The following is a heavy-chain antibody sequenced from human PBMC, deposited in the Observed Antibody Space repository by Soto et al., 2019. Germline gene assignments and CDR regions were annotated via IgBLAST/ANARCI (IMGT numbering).Heavy chain of an antibody. D-gene: IGHD1-1*01. CDR3: ARGRYGDY. CDR2: ISAHNDNT. Sequence: QVHLVQSGAEVRKPGASVKVSCKSSGYTFTSYGIAWVRQAPGQGLEWMGWISAHNDNTNYAQKVQGRVTVTRDTSTSTAYMELRNLRSDDTAVYYCARGRYGDYWGQGALVTVSS. CDR1: GYTFTSYG. J-gene: IGHJ4*02. V-gene: IGHV1-18*01.